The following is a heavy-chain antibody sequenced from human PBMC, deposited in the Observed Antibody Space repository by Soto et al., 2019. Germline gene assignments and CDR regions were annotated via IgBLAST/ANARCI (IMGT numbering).Heavy chain of an antibody. Sequence: PGGSLRLSCAASGFTFRSYEMNWVRQAPGKGLEWVSYISSSGDTIYYADSVKGRFTISRDNAKNSLYLQMNSLRAEDTAVYYCAREGVDYFDYWGQGTLVTVSS. D-gene: IGHD2-15*01. CDR1: GFTFRSYE. CDR3: AREGVDYFDY. J-gene: IGHJ4*02. V-gene: IGHV3-48*03. CDR2: ISSSGDTI.